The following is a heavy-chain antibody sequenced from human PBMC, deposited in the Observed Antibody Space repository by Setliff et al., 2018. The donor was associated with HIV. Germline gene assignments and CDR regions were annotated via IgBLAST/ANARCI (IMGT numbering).Heavy chain of an antibody. V-gene: IGHV4-38-2*02. CDR1: GFSISSNYY. CDR3: ARDPRGLLSPVPRGYFDY. CDR2: IYHSGTA. J-gene: IGHJ4*02. D-gene: IGHD3-22*01. Sequence: SETLSLTCIVSGFSISSNYYWGWVRQPPGRGLEWIGNIYHSGTAYYNPSFKTRVAISIDTSKNYVSLQLRSLTAADTAIYYCARDPRGLLSPVPRGYFDYWGQGALVTVSS.